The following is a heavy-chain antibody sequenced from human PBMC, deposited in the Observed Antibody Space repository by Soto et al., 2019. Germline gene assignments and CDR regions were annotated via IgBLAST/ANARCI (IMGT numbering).Heavy chain of an antibody. CDR3: AREAGDYGDPDYYYYMDV. CDR1: GFTFSSYW. V-gene: IGHV3-7*01. Sequence: EVQLVESGGGLVQPGGSLRLSCAASGFTFSSYWMSWVRQAPGKGLEWVANIKQDGSEKYCVDSVKGRFTISRDNAKNSLYLQMNSLRAEDTAVYYCAREAGDYGDPDYYYYMDVWGKGTTVTVSS. D-gene: IGHD4-17*01. CDR2: IKQDGSEK. J-gene: IGHJ6*03.